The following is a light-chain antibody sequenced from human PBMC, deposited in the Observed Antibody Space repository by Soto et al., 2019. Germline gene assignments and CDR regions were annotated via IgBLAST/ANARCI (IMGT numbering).Light chain of an antibody. Sequence: ETALKQSPGTLSLSPGERATLSCRASQSVGSNCLAWYQHKPGQAPRILVFAASSSVAGIPDRFSGSGSGSDFTLTISRLEPEDFAVYYCQQYGTSPWTFGQGTKVEIK. J-gene: IGKJ1*01. CDR2: AAS. V-gene: IGKV3-20*01. CDR3: QQYGTSPWT. CDR1: QSVGSNC.